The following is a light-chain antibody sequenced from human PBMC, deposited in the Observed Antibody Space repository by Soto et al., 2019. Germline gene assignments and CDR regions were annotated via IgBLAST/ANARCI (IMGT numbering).Light chain of an antibody. CDR2: EVS. Sequence: QSALTQPRSVSGSPGQSVTISCTRTSSDVDNYNNVSWYQLHPGKAPKLMVFEVSNRPSGVSYRFSGSKSGNTASLTISGLQAEDEADYFCSSYSISTADLFGTGTKVTVL. CDR3: SSYSISTADL. J-gene: IGLJ1*01. CDR1: SSDVDNYNN. V-gene: IGLV2-14*01.